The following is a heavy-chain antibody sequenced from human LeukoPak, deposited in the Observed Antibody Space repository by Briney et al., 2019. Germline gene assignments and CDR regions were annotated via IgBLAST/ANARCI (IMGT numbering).Heavy chain of an antibody. D-gene: IGHD6-19*01. CDR1: GGSFSGYY. Sequence: PSETLSLTCAVYGGSFSGYYWSWIRQPPGKGLEWIGEINHSGSTNYNPSLKSRVTMSVDTSKNQFSLKLSSVTAADTAVYYCARYRYSSGWYETIYYFDYWGQGTLVTVSS. J-gene: IGHJ4*02. CDR2: INHSGST. CDR3: ARYRYSSGWYETIYYFDY. V-gene: IGHV4-34*01.